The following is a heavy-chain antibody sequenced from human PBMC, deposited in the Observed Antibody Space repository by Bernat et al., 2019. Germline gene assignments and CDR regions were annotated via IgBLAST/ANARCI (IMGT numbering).Heavy chain of an antibody. J-gene: IGHJ6*03. CDR3: ARDTPRGCTGGVCKSYYYYYYMDV. CDR1: GFTFSSYS. CDR2: ISSSSSYI. D-gene: IGHD2-8*02. V-gene: IGHV3-21*01. Sequence: EVQLVESGGGLVKPGGSLRLSCAASGFTFSSYSMNWVRQAPGKGLEWVSSISSSSSYIYYADSVKGRFTISSDNAKNSLYLQLNSLRAEDTAVYYCARDTPRGCTGGVCKSYYYYYYMDVWGKGTTVTVSS.